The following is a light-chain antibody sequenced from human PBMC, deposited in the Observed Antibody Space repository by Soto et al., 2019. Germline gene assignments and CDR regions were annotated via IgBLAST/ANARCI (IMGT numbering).Light chain of an antibody. CDR1: PGHSTYA. Sequence: QTVLSQSPSASASLGASVKLTCTLTPGHSTYAIAWYQQRPGQGPTFLMKINSDGSHTKGAGIPDRFSGSSSGAERYLTISNLQSEDEADYYCQAWDAGVVFGGGTKVTVL. V-gene: IGLV4-69*01. J-gene: IGLJ2*01. CDR2: INSDGSH. CDR3: QAWDAGVV.